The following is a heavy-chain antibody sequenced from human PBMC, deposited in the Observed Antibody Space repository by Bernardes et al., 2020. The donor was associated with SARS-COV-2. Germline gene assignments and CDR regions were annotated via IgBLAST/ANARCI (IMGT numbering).Heavy chain of an antibody. CDR3: VRGAGFGEFNGYDN. CDR1: GGSFSGHY. J-gene: IGHJ4*02. V-gene: IGHV4-34*01. Sequence: ETLSRTCAVYGGSFSGHYWTWIRQPPGKGLEWIGEINQSGSTNYNPSLKSRVTSSVDTSKKQFSLKLRSVTAADTAVYYCVRGAGFGEFNGYDNWGQGTLVTVSS. CDR2: INQSGST. D-gene: IGHD3-10*01.